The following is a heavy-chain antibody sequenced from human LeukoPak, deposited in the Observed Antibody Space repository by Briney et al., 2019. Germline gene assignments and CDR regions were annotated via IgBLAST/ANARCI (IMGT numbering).Heavy chain of an antibody. Sequence: GGSLRLSCAASGFTFSSYEMNWVRQAPGKGLEWVSYISSSGTPIYYADSVKGRFTISRDNAKNSLYLQMNSLRAEDTAVYYCAGGGYCSSSVCYSLNAFDIWGQGTMFTVSS. J-gene: IGHJ3*02. CDR2: ISSSGTPI. CDR3: AGGGYCSSSVCYSLNAFDI. V-gene: IGHV3-48*03. CDR1: GFTFSSYE. D-gene: IGHD2-2*01.